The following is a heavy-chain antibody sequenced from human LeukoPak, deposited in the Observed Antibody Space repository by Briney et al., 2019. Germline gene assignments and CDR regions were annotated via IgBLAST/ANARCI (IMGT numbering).Heavy chain of an antibody. CDR1: GYTFTSYD. V-gene: IGHV1-8*01. Sequence: GASVKGSCKASGYTFTSYDINWVRQATGQGLEWMGWMNPNSGNTGYAQKFQGRVTMTRNTSISTAYMELSSLRSEDTAVYYCARGRGARGWFDPWGQGTLVTVSS. CDR3: ARGRGARGWFDP. J-gene: IGHJ5*02. CDR2: MNPNSGNT.